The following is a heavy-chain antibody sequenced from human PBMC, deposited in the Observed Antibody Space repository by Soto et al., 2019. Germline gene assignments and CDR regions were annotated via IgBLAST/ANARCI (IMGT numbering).Heavy chain of an antibody. CDR1: GGSISSYY. CDR2: IYYSGST. J-gene: IGHJ6*02. V-gene: IGHV4-59*01. D-gene: IGHD3-3*01. Sequence: SETLSLTCTVTGGSISSYYWSWIRQPPGKGLEWIGYIYYSGSTNYNPSPKSRVTISVDTSKNPFSLKLSSVTAADTAVYYCAGVTTSYDFWSGYPPPGYYYGMAVWGQWTTVT. CDR3: AGVTTSYDFWSGYPPPGYYYGMAV.